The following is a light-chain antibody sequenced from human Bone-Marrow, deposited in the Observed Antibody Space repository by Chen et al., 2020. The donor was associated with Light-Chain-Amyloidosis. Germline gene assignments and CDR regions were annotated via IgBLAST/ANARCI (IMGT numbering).Light chain of an antibody. CDR2: EVT. J-gene: IGLJ1*01. Sequence: QSALTQPASVSGSPGQSITISFTGTSSDVGGDNHVSWYQQHPDKAPKPMIYEVTNRPSWVPDRFSGSKSDNTASLTISGLQTEDEADYFCSSYTITNTLVFGSGTRVTVL. V-gene: IGLV2-14*01. CDR1: SSDVGGDNH. CDR3: SSYTITNTLV.